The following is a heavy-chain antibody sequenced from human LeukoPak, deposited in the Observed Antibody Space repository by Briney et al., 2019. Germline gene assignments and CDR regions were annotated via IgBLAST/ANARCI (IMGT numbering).Heavy chain of an antibody. V-gene: IGHV1-2*02. D-gene: IGHD2-8*01. CDR2: INPKSGGT. CDR3: AKDRCSNGIGCLYYYMDV. CDR1: GYTFTGFH. J-gene: IGHJ6*03. Sequence: ASVKVSCKASGYTFTGFHMHWVRQAPGQGLEWMGWINPKSGGTNYAQKFQGRVTMTRDTSISTVYMELSRLRAEDTAVYYCAKDRCSNGIGCLYYYMDVWGKGSTVTIYS.